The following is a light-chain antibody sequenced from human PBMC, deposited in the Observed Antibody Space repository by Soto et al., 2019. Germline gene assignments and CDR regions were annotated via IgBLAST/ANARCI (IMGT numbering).Light chain of an antibody. CDR2: EVS. V-gene: IGLV2-14*01. CDR1: SGDVGGYKY. J-gene: IGLJ1*01. Sequence: QSALTQPASVSGSPGQLITISCTGTSGDVGGYKYVSWYQQHPGKAPKLMIYEVSNRPSGVSNRFSGSKSGNTASLTISGLQAEDEADYHCSSYTGSSPYVFGTGTKVTVL. CDR3: SSYTGSSPYV.